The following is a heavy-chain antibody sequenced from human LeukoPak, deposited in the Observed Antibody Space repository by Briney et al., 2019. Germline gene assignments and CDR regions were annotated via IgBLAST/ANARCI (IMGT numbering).Heavy chain of an antibody. CDR3: ARDAGRSIVGANDAFDI. CDR1: GYTLTELS. J-gene: IGHJ3*02. V-gene: IGHV1-24*01. CDR2: FDPEDGET. D-gene: IGHD1-26*01. Sequence: ASVKVSCKVSGYTLTELSMHWVRQAPGKGLEWMGGFDPEDGETIYAQKFQGRVTMTEDTSTDTAYMELSRLRSDDTAVYYCARDAGRSIVGANDAFDIWGQGTMVTVSS.